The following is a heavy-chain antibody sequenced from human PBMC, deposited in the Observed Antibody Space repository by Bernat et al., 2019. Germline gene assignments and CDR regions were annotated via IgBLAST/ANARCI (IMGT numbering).Heavy chain of an antibody. J-gene: IGHJ4*02. D-gene: IGHD3-16*01. CDR1: ALTFSTYN. CDR3: ASEDRGTSY. Sequence: EVQLVESGGGLVQPGGSLRLSCAASALTFSTYNFNWVRQAPGKGLEWLSYISSSGSTISYAAAVKGRFTISRDNAKNSLYLQINSLRAEDAAVYYCASEDRGTSYWGQGTLVTVSS. V-gene: IGHV3-48*01. CDR2: ISSSGSTI.